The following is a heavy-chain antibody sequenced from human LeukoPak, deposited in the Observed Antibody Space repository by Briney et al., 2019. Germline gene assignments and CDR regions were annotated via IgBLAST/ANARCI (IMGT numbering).Heavy chain of an antibody. CDR2: IIPILGIA. D-gene: IGHD4-17*01. CDR1: GYTFTGYY. J-gene: IGHJ6*02. Sequence: GASVKVSCKASGYTFTGYYMHWVRQAPGQGLEWMGRIIPILGIANYAQKFQGRVTITADKSTSTAYMELSSLRSEDTAVYYCARVFTVTDYYYYGMDVWGQGTTVTVSS. V-gene: IGHV1-69*04. CDR3: ARVFTVTDYYYYGMDV.